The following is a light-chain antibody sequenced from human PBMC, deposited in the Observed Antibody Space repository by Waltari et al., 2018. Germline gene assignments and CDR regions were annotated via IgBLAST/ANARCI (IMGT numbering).Light chain of an antibody. CDR3: LQHNHYRWT. CDR2: AAS. V-gene: IGKV1-17*01. J-gene: IGKJ1*01. CDR1: QDIRTD. Sequence: DIQMTQSPSSLSASVGDRVTITCRASQDIRTDLAWYQQRPEKAPERLIYAASRLQRGVPSRFSGSGSETEFTLTISSLQPEDFATYYCLQHNHYRWTFGQGTKVEIK.